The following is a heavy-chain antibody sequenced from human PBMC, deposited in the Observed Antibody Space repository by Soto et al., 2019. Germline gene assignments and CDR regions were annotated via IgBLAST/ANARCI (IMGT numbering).Heavy chain of an antibody. CDR2: ISYSGST. Sequence: SETLSLSCAVCGASISSNSYCWGWVRQSPGKGLEWIGSISYSGSTNYNPSLKSRVTISVDTSKNQFSLKLTSVTAADTAVYYCARDKITGLFDYWGQGTLVTVSS. CDR1: GASISSNSYC. V-gene: IGHV4-39*07. J-gene: IGHJ4*02. D-gene: IGHD2-8*02. CDR3: ARDKITGLFDY.